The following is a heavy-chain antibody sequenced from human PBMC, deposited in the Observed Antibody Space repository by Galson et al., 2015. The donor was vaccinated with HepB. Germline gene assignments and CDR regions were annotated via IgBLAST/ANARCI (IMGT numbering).Heavy chain of an antibody. J-gene: IGHJ3*02. V-gene: IGHV3-48*02. Sequence: SLRLSCAASGFTFSYYNMDWVRQAPGKGLEWVSYISSSSSTIYYAESVKGRFTISRDNANNSLYLQMNSLRDEDTAVYYCARVNMVAGAVDIWGQGTMVTVSS. D-gene: IGHD3-10*01. CDR3: ARVNMVAGAVDI. CDR1: GFTFSYYN. CDR2: ISSSSSTI.